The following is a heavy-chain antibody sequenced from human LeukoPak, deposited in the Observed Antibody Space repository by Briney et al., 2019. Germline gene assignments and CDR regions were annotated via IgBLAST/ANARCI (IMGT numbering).Heavy chain of an antibody. CDR3: ARLYDSSGYPFDY. D-gene: IGHD3-22*01. J-gene: IGHJ4*02. V-gene: IGHV5-51*01. CDR1: GYTFTSYW. Sequence: GDSLKISCKGSGYTFTSYWIGWVRQMPGKGLEWMGIIYPGDSDTRYSPSFQGQVTISADKSISTAYLQWSSLKASDTAMYYCARLYDSSGYPFDYWGQGTLVTVSS. CDR2: IYPGDSDT.